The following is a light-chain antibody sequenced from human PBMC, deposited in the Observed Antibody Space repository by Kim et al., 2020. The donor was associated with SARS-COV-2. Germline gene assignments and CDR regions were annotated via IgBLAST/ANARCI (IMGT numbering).Light chain of an antibody. Sequence: GQSVTISCTGTSSDAGGYNYVSWYQQHPGKAPKLMIYEVSKRPSGVPDRFSGSKSGNTASLTVSGLQAEDEADYYCSSYAGSNNFVFGTGTKVTVL. J-gene: IGLJ1*01. CDR2: EVS. CDR3: SSYAGSNNFV. CDR1: SSDAGGYNY. V-gene: IGLV2-8*01.